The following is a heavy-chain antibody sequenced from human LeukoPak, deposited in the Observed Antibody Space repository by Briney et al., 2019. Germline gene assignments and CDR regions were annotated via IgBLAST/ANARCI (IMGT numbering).Heavy chain of an antibody. CDR1: GYTFTNYG. J-gene: IGHJ4*02. CDR3: AKDVWSSSETIDFDS. V-gene: IGHV1-18*01. CDR2: ISAYNSNT. D-gene: IGHD2-2*01. Sequence: ASVKVSCKASGYTFTNYGISWVRQAPGRRLEWVGWISAYNSNTVYAQKLQARVTMSTDTSTSTAYMELRSLTSDDTAVYYCAKDVWSSSETIDFDSWGQGTLVTVSS.